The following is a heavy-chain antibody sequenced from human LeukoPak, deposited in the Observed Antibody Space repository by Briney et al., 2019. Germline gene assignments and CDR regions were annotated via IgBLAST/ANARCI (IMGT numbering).Heavy chain of an antibody. Sequence: ASVKVPCKASGYTFISYGISWVRQAPGQGLEWMGWISAYNGNTNYAQKLQGRVTMTTDTSTSTAYMELRRLRYDDTAVYYCARVRIVVVVAATFGDWFDPWGQGTLVTVSS. J-gene: IGHJ5*02. D-gene: IGHD2-15*01. V-gene: IGHV1-18*01. CDR2: ISAYNGNT. CDR3: ARVRIVVVVAATFGDWFDP. CDR1: GYTFISYG.